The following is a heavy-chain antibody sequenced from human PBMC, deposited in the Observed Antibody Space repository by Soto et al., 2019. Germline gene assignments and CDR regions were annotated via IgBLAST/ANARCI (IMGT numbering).Heavy chain of an antibody. D-gene: IGHD4-17*01. V-gene: IGHV1-46*03. CDR1: GYTFTSYY. J-gene: IGHJ3*02. Sequence: ASVKVSCKASGYTFTSYYMHWVRQAPGQGLEWMGIINPSGGSTSYAQKFQGRVTMTRDTSTSTVYMELSSLRSEDTAVYYCARDTLDYGDVVPGGGDAFDIWGQGTMVTVSS. CDR3: ARDTLDYGDVVPGGGDAFDI. CDR2: INPSGGST.